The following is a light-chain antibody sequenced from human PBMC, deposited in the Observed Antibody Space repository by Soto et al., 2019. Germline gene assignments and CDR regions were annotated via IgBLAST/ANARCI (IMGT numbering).Light chain of an antibody. Sequence: EIVMTQSPATLSVSPGERATLSCRASQSVVINLGWYQQKPGQAPRLLIYGASTRATGIPARFSGRGSGTEFTLTISSLQSEDFAVYYCLQYNAWPKTFGQGTRVESK. CDR1: QSVVIN. CDR2: GAS. J-gene: IGKJ1*01. V-gene: IGKV3-15*01. CDR3: LQYNAWPKT.